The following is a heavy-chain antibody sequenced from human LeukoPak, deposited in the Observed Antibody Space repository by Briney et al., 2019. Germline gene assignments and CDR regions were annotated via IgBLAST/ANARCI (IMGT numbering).Heavy chain of an antibody. CDR3: AKDLGQLALNWFDP. D-gene: IGHD6-6*01. J-gene: IGHJ5*02. CDR2: IGSIPGNT. V-gene: IGHV3-23*01. CDR1: GFSFSSYG. Sequence: GGSLRLSCAASGFSFSSYGMSWVRQAPGKGLEWVSTIGSIPGNTYYADSVKGRFTISRDNSKNTLYLQMNSLRAEDTAVYYCAKDLGQLALNWFDPWGQGTLVTVSS.